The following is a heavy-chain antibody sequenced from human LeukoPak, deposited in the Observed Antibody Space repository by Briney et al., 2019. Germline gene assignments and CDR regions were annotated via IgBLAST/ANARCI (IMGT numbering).Heavy chain of an antibody. CDR2: ISSSSSYI. J-gene: IGHJ4*02. CDR3: ARVSYGDSGYFDY. Sequence: PGGSLRLSCPASGFIFSGYYMSWIRQAPGKGLEWVSYISSSSSYINYADSVKGRFTISRDNAKNSLYLQMNSLRAEDTAVYYCARVSYGDSGYFDYWGQGTLVTVSS. V-gene: IGHV3-11*06. CDR1: GFIFSGYY. D-gene: IGHD4-17*01.